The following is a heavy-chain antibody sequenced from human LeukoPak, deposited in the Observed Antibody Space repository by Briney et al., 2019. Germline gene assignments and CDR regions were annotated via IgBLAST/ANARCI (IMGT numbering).Heavy chain of an antibody. CDR3: ARGGRWELPRPYAFDI. CDR1: GYTFTSYG. J-gene: IGHJ3*02. CDR2: ISTYNGHT. Sequence: GASVKVSCKASGYTFTSYGISWLRQAPGQGLEGMGWISTYNGHTNYAQKLQGRVTMTTDTSTSTAYMELRKLRSDETGVYYCARGGRWELPRPYAFDIWGQGTMVTVSS. V-gene: IGHV1-18*01. D-gene: IGHD1-26*01.